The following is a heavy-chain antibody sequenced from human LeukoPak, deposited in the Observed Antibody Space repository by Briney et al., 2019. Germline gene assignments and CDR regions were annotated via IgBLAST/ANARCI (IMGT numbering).Heavy chain of an antibody. J-gene: IGHJ5*02. V-gene: IGHV4-4*07. CDR2: VYTSGTT. CDR1: GGSIRNYY. CDR3: ARGYRFDP. D-gene: IGHD2-2*02. Sequence: SETLSLTCTVSGGSIRNYYWSWIRQSAEKGLEWTGRVYTSGTTNYNPSLKSRVTMSIDTSKNRFSLKLTSVTAADTAVYYCARGYRFDPWGQGTLVTVSS.